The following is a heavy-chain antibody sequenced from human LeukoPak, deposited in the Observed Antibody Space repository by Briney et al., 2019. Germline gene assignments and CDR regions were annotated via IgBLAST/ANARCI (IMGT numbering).Heavy chain of an antibody. CDR3: ARELAPYYDFWSGYYNYFDY. D-gene: IGHD3-3*01. CDR1: GGSISTGYS. J-gene: IGHJ4*02. CDR2: IYTSGST. Sequence: SETLSLTCAVSGGSISTGYSWSWIRQTPGKGLEWIGRIYTSGSTNYNPSLKSRVTMSVDTSKNQFSLKLSSVTAADTAVYYCARELAPYYDFWSGYYNYFDYWGQGTLVTVSS. V-gene: IGHV4-4*07.